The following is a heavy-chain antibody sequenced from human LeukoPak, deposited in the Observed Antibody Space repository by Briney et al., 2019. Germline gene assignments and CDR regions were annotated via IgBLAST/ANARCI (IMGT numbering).Heavy chain of an antibody. Sequence: PSETLSLTCTVSGGSISSTSYYWGWIRQPPGKGLEWIGNIYYTGSTNYNPSLKSRVTISVDTSKNQFSLKLNSVTAADTAVYYCASKQFVDYWYFDLWGRGTLVTVSS. V-gene: IGHV4-39*01. CDR1: GGSISSTSYY. D-gene: IGHD6-6*01. J-gene: IGHJ2*01. CDR2: IYYTGST. CDR3: ASKQFVDYWYFDL.